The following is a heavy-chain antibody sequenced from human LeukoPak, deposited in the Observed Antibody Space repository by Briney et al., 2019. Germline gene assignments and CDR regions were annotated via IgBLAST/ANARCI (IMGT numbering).Heavy chain of an antibody. Sequence: GESLKISCKGSGYSFTSYWIGWVRQMPGKGLEWMGIIYPGDSDTRYSPSFQGQGTISADKSISTAYLQWSGLKASDTAMYYCARRTVEWELLVAFDIWGQGTMVTVSS. V-gene: IGHV5-51*01. CDR1: GYSFTSYW. CDR3: ARRTVEWELLVAFDI. CDR2: IYPGDSDT. D-gene: IGHD1-26*01. J-gene: IGHJ3*02.